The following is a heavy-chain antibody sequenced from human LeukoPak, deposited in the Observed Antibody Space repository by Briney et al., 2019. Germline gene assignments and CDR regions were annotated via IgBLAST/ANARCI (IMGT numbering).Heavy chain of an antibody. Sequence: GGSLRLSCAASGFTLSTYSMHWVRQAPGKGLEFVSAIGYNGGDAYYANSVKGRFTIPRDISKNTLYLQMGSLRAEDMAVYYCARVGNYGSGFDIWGQGTMVTLSS. V-gene: IGHV3-64*01. J-gene: IGHJ3*02. CDR2: IGYNGGDA. CDR3: ARVGNYGSGFDI. CDR1: GFTLSTYS. D-gene: IGHD1-7*01.